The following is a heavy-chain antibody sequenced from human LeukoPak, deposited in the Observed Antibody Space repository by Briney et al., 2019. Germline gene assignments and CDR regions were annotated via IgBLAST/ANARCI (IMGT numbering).Heavy chain of an antibody. J-gene: IGHJ4*02. D-gene: IGHD6-19*01. CDR1: GFTFSDYF. CDR2: ISGSGSNK. V-gene: IGHV3-11*04. Sequence: GGSLRLSCAACGFTFSDYFMTWIRQAPGKGLEWVSYISGSGSNKYYADSVKGRFTTSRDNAKNSLYLQMNSLRVEDTAVYYCATSQSSVAGIIGDWGQGTLVTVSS. CDR3: ATSQSSVAGIIGD.